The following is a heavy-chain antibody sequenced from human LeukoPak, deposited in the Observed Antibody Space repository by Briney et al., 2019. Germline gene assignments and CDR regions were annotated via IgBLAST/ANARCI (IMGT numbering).Heavy chain of an antibody. V-gene: IGHV4-59*08. CDR2: IYYTGST. CDR3: ARLGPVEMATGRAFDI. D-gene: IGHD5-24*01. CDR1: GGSMSSYY. Sequence: PSQTLSLTCTVSGGSMSSYYWSWIRQPPGKGLEWIGYIYYTGSTNYNPPLKSRVTISVDTSKNQFSMKLSSVTAADTAVYYCARLGPVEMATGRAFDIWGQGTMVTVSS. J-gene: IGHJ3*02.